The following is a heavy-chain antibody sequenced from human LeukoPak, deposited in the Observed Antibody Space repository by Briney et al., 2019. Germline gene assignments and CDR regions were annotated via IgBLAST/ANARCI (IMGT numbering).Heavy chain of an antibody. D-gene: IGHD3-10*01. V-gene: IGHV3-48*03. Sequence: GGSLRLSCEASGFSFSGYEMNWVRQAPGKGLEWPSYISSSGSTTYYADSVKGRFTISRDNAKNSLYLQMSSLRAEDTAVYYCARRFHRWGQGTLVTVSS. CDR2: ISSSGSTT. CDR1: GFSFSGYE. J-gene: IGHJ4*02. CDR3: ARRFHR.